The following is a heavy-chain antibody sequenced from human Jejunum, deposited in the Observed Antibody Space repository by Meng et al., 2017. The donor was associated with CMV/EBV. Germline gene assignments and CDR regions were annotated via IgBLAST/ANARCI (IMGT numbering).Heavy chain of an antibody. J-gene: IGHJ4*02. V-gene: IGHV3-11*05. Sequence: QVQVGVSGGGLVTPGASLILSCVASGFTFTDYYMSWIRQAPGRGLECISYISPNSADTNYADSVKGRFTISRDNARNSLYLQMDSLTVEDSAVYYCAKTARLFDYWGQGTLVTVSS. CDR3: AKTARLFDY. D-gene: IGHD6-25*01. CDR1: GFTFTDYY. CDR2: ISPNSADT.